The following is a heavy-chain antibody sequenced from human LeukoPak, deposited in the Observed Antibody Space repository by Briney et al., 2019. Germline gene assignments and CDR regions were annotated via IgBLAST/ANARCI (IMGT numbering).Heavy chain of an antibody. J-gene: IGHJ4*02. D-gene: IGHD2-2*01. Sequence: PGGSLRLSCAASGFTFNVYGMHWVRQPPGKGLEWVGRIKSKTDGGTTDYAAPVKGRFIISRDDSRNTLYLQMNSLKTEDAAVYYCTTETSSRDDYWGQGTLVTVSS. CDR3: TTETSSRDDY. V-gene: IGHV3-15*01. CDR1: GFTFNVYG. CDR2: IKSKTDGGTT.